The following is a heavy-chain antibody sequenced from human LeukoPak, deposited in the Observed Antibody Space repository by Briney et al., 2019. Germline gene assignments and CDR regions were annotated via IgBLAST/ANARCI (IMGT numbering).Heavy chain of an antibody. CDR1: GFTFSRYG. D-gene: IGHD3-22*01. CDR2: MRYDGSNK. V-gene: IGHV3-30*02. Sequence: GGSLRLSCAASGFTFSRYGMHWVRQAPGKGLEWVAFMRYDGSNKYYADSVKGRFTISRDNSKNTLYLQMNSLRAEDTAVYYCAKDHDSSGYYYFDYWGQGTLVTVSS. CDR3: AKDHDSSGYYYFDY. J-gene: IGHJ4*02.